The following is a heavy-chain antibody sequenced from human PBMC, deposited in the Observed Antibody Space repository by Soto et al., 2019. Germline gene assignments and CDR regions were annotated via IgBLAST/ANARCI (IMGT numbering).Heavy chain of an antibody. CDR3: ARASYFRPSGSYYFVS. CDR1: DDSLTTNKYA. J-gene: IGHJ4*02. CDR2: VYSNGNT. D-gene: IGHD3-10*01. Sequence: QVQLQESGPGLVKPSQTLSLTCTVSDDSLTTNKYAWTWIRQNPEKGLEWIGYVYSNGNTRSSPSLQSRVSMSVDTSKGHFSLRLSSVTAADTAVYFCARASYFRPSGSYYFVSWGQGTLVTVSS. V-gene: IGHV4-31*03.